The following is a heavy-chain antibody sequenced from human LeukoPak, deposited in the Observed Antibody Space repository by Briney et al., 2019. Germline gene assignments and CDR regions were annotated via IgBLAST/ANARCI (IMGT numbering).Heavy chain of an antibody. Sequence: SQTLSLTCTVSGGSISSGGYYWSWIRQPPGKGLEWIGYIYHSGSTNYNPSLKSRVTISVDTSKNQFSLKLSSVTAADTAVYYCAREFRGHFDYWGQGTLVTVSS. D-gene: IGHD3-10*01. V-gene: IGHV4-30-2*01. J-gene: IGHJ4*02. CDR1: GGSISSGGYY. CDR2: IYHSGST. CDR3: AREFRGHFDY.